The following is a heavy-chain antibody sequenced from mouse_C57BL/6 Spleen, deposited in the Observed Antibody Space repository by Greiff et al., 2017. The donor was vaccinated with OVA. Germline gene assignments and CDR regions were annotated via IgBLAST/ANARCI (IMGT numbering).Heavy chain of an antibody. CDR3: ARDSSGYPYFDY. CDR1: GYAFTNYL. V-gene: IGHV1-54*01. J-gene: IGHJ2*01. CDR2: INPGSGGT. D-gene: IGHD3-2*02. Sequence: QVQLQQSGAELVRPGTSVKVSCKASGYAFTNYLIEWVKQRPGQGLEWIGVINPGSGGTNYNEKFKGKATLTADKSSSTAYMQLSSLTSEDSAVYFCARDSSGYPYFDYWGQGTTLTVSS.